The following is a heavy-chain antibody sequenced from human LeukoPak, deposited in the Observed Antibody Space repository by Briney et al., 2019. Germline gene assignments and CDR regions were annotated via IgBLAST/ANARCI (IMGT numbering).Heavy chain of an antibody. CDR2: IYYSGST. CDR3: ARTLPGIAVAGTWFDP. J-gene: IGHJ5*02. CDR1: GGSISSSSYY. Sequence: SETLSLTCTVSGGSISSSSYYWGWIRQPPGKGLEWIGSIYYSGSTYYNPSLKSRVTISVDTSKNQFSLKLSSVTAADTAVYYCARTLPGIAVAGTWFDPWGQGTLVTVSS. D-gene: IGHD6-19*01. V-gene: IGHV4-39*01.